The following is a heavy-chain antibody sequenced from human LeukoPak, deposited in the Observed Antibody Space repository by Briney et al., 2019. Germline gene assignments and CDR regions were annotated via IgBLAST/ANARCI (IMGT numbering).Heavy chain of an antibody. D-gene: IGHD3-3*01. CDR2: IKSKTDGGTT. CDR1: GFTFSNAW. V-gene: IGHV3-15*01. J-gene: IGHJ4*02. Sequence: PGGSLRLSCADSGFTFSNAWMSWVRQAPGKGLEWVGRIKSKTDGGTTDYAAPVKGRFSISRDDSKNTLYLEMYSLKTEDTAMYYCLYFWSGSSLVDYWGQGTLVTVSS. CDR3: LYFWSGSSLVDY.